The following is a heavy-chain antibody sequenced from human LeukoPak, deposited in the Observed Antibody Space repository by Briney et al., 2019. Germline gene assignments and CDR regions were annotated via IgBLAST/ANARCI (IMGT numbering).Heavy chain of an antibody. D-gene: IGHD1-1*01. CDR1: GGSISSSSYY. CDR3: ARHSDPWYMVEYYFDY. CDR2: IYYSGST. V-gene: IGHV4-39*01. Sequence: SETLSLTCTVSGGSISSSSYYWGWIRQPPGKGLEWIGSIYYSGSTYYNPSLKSRVTISVDTSKNQFSLKLSSVTAADTAVYCCARHSDPWYMVEYYFDYWGQGTLVTVSS. J-gene: IGHJ4*02.